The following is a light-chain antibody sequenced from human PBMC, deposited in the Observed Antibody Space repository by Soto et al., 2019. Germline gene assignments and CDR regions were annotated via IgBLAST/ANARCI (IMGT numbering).Light chain of an antibody. Sequence: EIVLTQSPGTLSLSPGERATLSCRASQSVTSNYLVWYQQKHGQAPRALIYGASSRATGIPDRFSGSGSGTDFTRTISRMEPEDFAVYYWQQYAHSPWTFGQGTKVEIK. CDR3: QQYAHSPWT. J-gene: IGKJ1*01. CDR1: QSVTSNY. V-gene: IGKV3-20*01. CDR2: GAS.